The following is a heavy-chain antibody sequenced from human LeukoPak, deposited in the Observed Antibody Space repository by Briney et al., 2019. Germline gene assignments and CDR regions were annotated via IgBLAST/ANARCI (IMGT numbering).Heavy chain of an antibody. CDR1: GFTLSGYD. Sequence: PGGSLRLSCAASGFTLSGYDMSWVRQAPGKGLEWVSYTSSSSSTIYYADSVKSRFTISRDNAKNSLYLQMNSLRAEDTAVYYCARLRYYGMDVWGQATTVTVSS. CDR3: ARLRYYGMDV. V-gene: IGHV3-48*04. J-gene: IGHJ6*02. CDR2: TSSSSSTI.